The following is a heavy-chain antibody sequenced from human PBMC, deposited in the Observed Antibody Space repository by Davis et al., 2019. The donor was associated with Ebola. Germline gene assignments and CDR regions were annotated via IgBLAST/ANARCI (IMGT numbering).Heavy chain of an antibody. Sequence: GESLKISCAASGFTFSSYWMSWVRQAPGKGLEWVANIKQDGSKKYYVDSVKGRFTISRDNAKNSLYLQMNSLRAEDTAVYYCARDKKIVRWYFDLWGRGTLVTVSS. J-gene: IGHJ2*01. CDR1: GFTFSSYW. CDR2: IKQDGSKK. D-gene: IGHD3-16*02. V-gene: IGHV3-7*03. CDR3: ARDKKIVRWYFDL.